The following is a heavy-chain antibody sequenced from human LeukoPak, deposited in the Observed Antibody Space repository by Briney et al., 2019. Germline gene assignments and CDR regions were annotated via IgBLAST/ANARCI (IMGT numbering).Heavy chain of an antibody. V-gene: IGHV1-69*04. CDR2: IIPIFGIA. CDR1: GGTFSSYA. D-gene: IGHD3-3*01. Sequence: SVKVSCKASGGTFSSYAISWVRRAPGQGLEWMGRIIPIFGIANYAQKFQGRVTITAGKSTSTAYMELSSLRSEDTAVYYCARDLKEGGFLEWLLSPSYYYGMDVWGQGTTVTVSS. J-gene: IGHJ6*02. CDR3: ARDLKEGGFLEWLLSPSYYYGMDV.